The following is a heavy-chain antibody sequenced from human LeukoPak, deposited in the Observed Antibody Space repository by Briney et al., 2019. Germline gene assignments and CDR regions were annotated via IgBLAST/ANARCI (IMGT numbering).Heavy chain of an antibody. V-gene: IGHV1-69*05. CDR3: ARDVEQQAHFDY. Sequence: SVKVSCKASGGTFSSYAISWVRQAPGQGPEWMGVISPSGGSTTYAQKFQGRVTLTRDVSTSTDYLELSSLRSEDTAVYYCARDVEQQAHFDYWGQGTLVTVSS. J-gene: IGHJ4*02. CDR2: ISPSGGST. D-gene: IGHD6-13*01. CDR1: GGTFSSYA.